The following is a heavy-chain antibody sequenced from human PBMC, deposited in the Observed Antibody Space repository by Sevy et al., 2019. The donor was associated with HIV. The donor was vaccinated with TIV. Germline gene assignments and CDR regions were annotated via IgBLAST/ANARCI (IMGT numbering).Heavy chain of an antibody. D-gene: IGHD2-21*01. CDR3: ARLCLKYSEARY. V-gene: IGHV4-59*08. CDR2: IYYSGST. Sequence: SETLSLTCTVSGGSISSYYWSWIRQPPGKGLEWFGYIYYSGSTNYNPSLKSRVTISVDTSKNQFSLKLSSVSAADTAVYYCARLCLKYSEARYWGQGTLVTVSS. J-gene: IGHJ4*02. CDR1: GGSISSYY.